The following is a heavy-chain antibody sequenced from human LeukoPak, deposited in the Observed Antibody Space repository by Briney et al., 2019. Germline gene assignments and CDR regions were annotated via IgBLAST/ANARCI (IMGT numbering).Heavy chain of an antibody. D-gene: IGHD3-16*01. CDR3: ARVFLSDAFDI. J-gene: IGHJ3*02. CDR2: ISAYNGNT. Sequence: ASVKVSCKASGYTFTSYGISWVRQAPGQGLGWMGWISAYNGNTNYAQKLQGRVTMTRDTSTSTVYMELSSLRSEDTAVYYCARVFLSDAFDIWGQGTMVTVSS. V-gene: IGHV1-18*01. CDR1: GYTFTSYG.